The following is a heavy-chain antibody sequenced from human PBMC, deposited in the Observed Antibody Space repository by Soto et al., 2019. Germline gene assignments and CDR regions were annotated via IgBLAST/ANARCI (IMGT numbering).Heavy chain of an antibody. CDR3: AKDKCSSITCSNFDY. D-gene: IGHD2-2*01. CDR2: VTGSGSKT. J-gene: IGHJ4*02. V-gene: IGHV3-23*01. CDR1: GFTFSNYG. Sequence: GALRLSCASSGFTFSNYGMNWVRQAPGKGLEWVSSVTGSGSKTYYADSVKGRFTISRDNSRNSLYLQMNSLRAEDTAVYYCAKDKCSSITCSNFDYWGQGAPVTVSS.